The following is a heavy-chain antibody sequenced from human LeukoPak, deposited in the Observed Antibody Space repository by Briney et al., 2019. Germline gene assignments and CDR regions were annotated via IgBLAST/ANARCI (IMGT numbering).Heavy chain of an antibody. V-gene: IGHV4-59*01. CDR2: IHYSGST. D-gene: IGHD5-12*01. CDR1: GGSISSYY. CDR3: ARTTEGYAGGPGYSYYYYMDV. Sequence: SETLSLTCTVSGGSISSYYWSWIRQPPGKGLEWIGYIHYSGSTHYNPSLKSRVTISVDTSKNQVSLKLRSVTAADTAVYYCARTTEGYAGGPGYSYYYYMDVWGKGTTVTVSS. J-gene: IGHJ6*03.